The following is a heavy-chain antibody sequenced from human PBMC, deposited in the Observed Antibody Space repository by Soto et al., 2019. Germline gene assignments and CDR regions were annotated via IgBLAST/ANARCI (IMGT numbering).Heavy chain of an antibody. CDR1: GFSLSTSGVG. V-gene: IGHV2-5*01. CDR3: ARTLHDFWSGYLKASDAFDI. J-gene: IGHJ3*02. Sequence: SGPTLVNPTQPLTLTCTFSGFSLSTSGVGVGWIRQPPGKALEWLALIYWNDDKRYSPSLKSRLTITKDTSKNQVVLTMTNMDPVDTATYYCARTLHDFWSGYLKASDAFDIWGQGTMVTVSS. D-gene: IGHD3-3*01. CDR2: IYWNDDK.